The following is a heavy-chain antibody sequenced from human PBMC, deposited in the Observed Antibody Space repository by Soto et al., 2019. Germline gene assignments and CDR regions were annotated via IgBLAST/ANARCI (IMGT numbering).Heavy chain of an antibody. V-gene: IGHV3-7*01. Sequence: GGSLRLSCAASGFTFSSYWMSWVRQAPGKGLEWVANIKQAGSEKYYVDSVKGRFTISRDNAKNSLYLQMNSLRAEDTAVYYCALAGSGYYVTYFDYWGQGTLVTVSS. J-gene: IGHJ4*02. CDR2: IKQAGSEK. CDR3: ALAGSGYYVTYFDY. D-gene: IGHD3-3*01. CDR1: GFTFSSYW.